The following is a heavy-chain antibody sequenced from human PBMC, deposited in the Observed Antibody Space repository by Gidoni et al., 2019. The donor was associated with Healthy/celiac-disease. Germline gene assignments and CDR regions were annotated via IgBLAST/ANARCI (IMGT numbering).Heavy chain of an antibody. CDR3: TLRYYYGSGSYLS. J-gene: IGHJ4*02. Sequence: EVQLVESGGGLVKPGGSLRLSCAVSGFTFSSAWRSWVRQAPGKGLEWVGRIKIKTDGGTTDYAAPVKGRFTISRDDSKNTLYLQMNSLKTEDTAVYYCTLRYYYGSGSYLSWGQGTLVTVSS. D-gene: IGHD3-10*01. CDR1: GFTFSSAW. CDR2: IKIKTDGGTT. V-gene: IGHV3-15*01.